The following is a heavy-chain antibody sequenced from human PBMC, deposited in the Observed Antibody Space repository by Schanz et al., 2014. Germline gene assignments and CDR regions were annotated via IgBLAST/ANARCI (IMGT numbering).Heavy chain of an antibody. CDR3: AKEYQDCSSTSCYLWENSYMDV. V-gene: IGHV3-64D*06. J-gene: IGHJ6*03. Sequence: VQLVESGGGVVQPGRSLRLSCAASGFNFSNYDIHWVRQAPGKGLEYVSVISSNGGSTDFADSVKGRFTISRDNSKNTLYLQVSSLRTEDTAVYYCAKEYQDCSSTSCYLWENSYMDVWGKGTTVTVSS. CDR2: ISSNGGST. CDR1: GFNFSNYD. D-gene: IGHD2-2*01.